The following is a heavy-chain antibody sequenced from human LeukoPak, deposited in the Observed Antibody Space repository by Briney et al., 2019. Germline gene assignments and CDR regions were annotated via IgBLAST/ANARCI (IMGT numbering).Heavy chain of an antibody. CDR3: ASRWGYSYGTDYFDY. Sequence: GASVKVSCKASGYTLTSYGISWVRQAPGQGLEWMGWISAYNGNTNYAQKLQGRVTMTTDTSTSTAYMELSSLRSEDTAVYYCASRWGYSYGTDYFDYWGQGTLVTVSS. D-gene: IGHD5-18*01. CDR2: ISAYNGNT. V-gene: IGHV1-18*01. J-gene: IGHJ4*02. CDR1: GYTLTSYG.